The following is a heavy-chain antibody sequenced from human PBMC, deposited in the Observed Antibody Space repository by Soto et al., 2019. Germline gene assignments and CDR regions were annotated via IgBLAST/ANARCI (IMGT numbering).Heavy chain of an antibody. J-gene: IGHJ4*02. Sequence: GGSLRLSCAASGFTFSDYYMSWIRQAPGKGLEWVSYISSSGSTIYYADSVKGRFTISRDNAKNSLYLQMNSLRAEDTAVYYCASSVVVAEFDYWGQGTLVTVSS. D-gene: IGHD2-15*01. CDR2: ISSSGSTI. CDR3: ASSVVVAEFDY. CDR1: GFTFSDYY. V-gene: IGHV3-11*01.